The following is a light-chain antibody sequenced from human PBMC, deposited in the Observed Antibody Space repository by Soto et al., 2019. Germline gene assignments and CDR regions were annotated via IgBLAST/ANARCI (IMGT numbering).Light chain of an antibody. CDR2: GAS. J-gene: IGKJ1*01. V-gene: IGKV3-15*01. CDR1: QSVNSN. CDR3: QQYNNWPPWT. Sequence: EIVMTQSPATLSVSPGERATPSCRASQSVNSNLAWYQQKPGQAPRLLIYGASTRATGIPARFSGSGPGTEFTLAISSLQSEDFAVYYCQQYNNWPPWTFGQGTKVDIK.